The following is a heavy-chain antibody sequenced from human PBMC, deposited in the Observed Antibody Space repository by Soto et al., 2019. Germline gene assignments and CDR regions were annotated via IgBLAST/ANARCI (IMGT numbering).Heavy chain of an antibody. CDR1: SGSISSSNW. Sequence: SETLSLTCAVSSGSISSSNWWSWVRQPPGKGLEWIGEIYHSGSTNYNPSLKSRVTISVDKSKNQFSLKLSSVTAADTAVYYCARDLADQAYYYYYYMDVWGKGTTVTVSS. CDR2: IYHSGST. V-gene: IGHV4-4*02. CDR3: ARDLADQAYYYYYYMDV. J-gene: IGHJ6*03. D-gene: IGHD6-19*01.